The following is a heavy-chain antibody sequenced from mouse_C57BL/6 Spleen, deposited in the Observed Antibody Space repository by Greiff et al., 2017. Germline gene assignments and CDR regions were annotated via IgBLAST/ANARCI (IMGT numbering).Heavy chain of an antibody. D-gene: IGHD1-1*01. CDR2: IHPYSGST. CDR3: ARTLFGSGSSRYWYFDV. CDR1: GYTFTSYW. J-gene: IGHJ1*03. Sequence: VQLQQPGAELVKPGASVKLSCKASGYTFTSYWMHWVKQRPGQGLEWIGMIHPYSGSTNYNEKFKSKDTLTVDTSYSTSYIQLSSLPAECSAVYYCARTLFGSGSSRYWYFDVWGTGTTVTVSS. V-gene: IGHV1-64*01.